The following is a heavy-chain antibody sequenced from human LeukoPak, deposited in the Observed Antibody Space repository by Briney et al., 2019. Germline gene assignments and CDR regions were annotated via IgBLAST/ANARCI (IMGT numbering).Heavy chain of an antibody. CDR3: ARAFRGYPGAHFDY. J-gene: IGHJ4*02. CDR1: GGTFSSYA. Sequence: ASVKVSCTASGGTFSSYAISWVRQASGQGLEWMGGIIPIFGTANYAQKFQGRVTITADESTSTAYMELSSLRSEDTAVYYCARAFRGYPGAHFDYWGQGTLVTVSS. CDR2: IIPIFGTA. V-gene: IGHV1-69*13. D-gene: IGHD5-12*01.